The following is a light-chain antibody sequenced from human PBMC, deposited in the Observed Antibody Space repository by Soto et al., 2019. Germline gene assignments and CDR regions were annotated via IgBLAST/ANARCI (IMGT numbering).Light chain of an antibody. Sequence: QSALTQPPSVSGSPGQSVTISCTGTSSDVGNYNRVSWYQQPPGTAPKLIIYEVSNRPSGVPDRFSGSKSGNTASLTISGLKAEDEADYYCSSYTSSSTLVVFGGGTKLTVL. CDR3: SSYTSSSTLVV. CDR2: EVS. V-gene: IGLV2-18*02. J-gene: IGLJ2*01. CDR1: SSDVGNYNR.